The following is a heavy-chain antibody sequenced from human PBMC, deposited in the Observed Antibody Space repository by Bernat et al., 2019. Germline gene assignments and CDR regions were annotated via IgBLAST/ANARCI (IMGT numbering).Heavy chain of an antibody. V-gene: IGHV3-23*01. Sequence: EVQLLESGGGLVQPGGSLRLSCAASGFTFSSYAMNWVRQAPGKGLEWVSGIGGSGGSTFYADSVKGRFTISRDNSKNTLYLQMNSLRAEDTAVYYCANLYGDYHDYWGQGTLVTVSS. J-gene: IGHJ4*02. CDR2: IGGSGGST. D-gene: IGHD4-17*01. CDR1: GFTFSSYA. CDR3: ANLYGDYHDY.